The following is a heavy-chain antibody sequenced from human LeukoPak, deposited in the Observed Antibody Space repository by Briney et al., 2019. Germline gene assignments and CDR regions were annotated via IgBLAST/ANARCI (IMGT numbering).Heavy chain of an antibody. CDR2: INAGNGNT. J-gene: IGHJ4*02. D-gene: IGHD2-15*01. V-gene: IGHV1-3*01. Sequence: ASVKVSCKASGDTFTSYAMHWVRQAPGQRLEWMGWINAGNGNTKYSQKFQGRVTITRDTSASTAYMELSSLRSEDTAVYYCVRLGYCSGGSCWGQGTLVTVSS. CDR3: VRLGYCSGGSC. CDR1: GDTFTSYA.